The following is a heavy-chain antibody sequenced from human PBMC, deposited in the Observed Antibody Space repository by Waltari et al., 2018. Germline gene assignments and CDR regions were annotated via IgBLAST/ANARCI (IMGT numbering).Heavy chain of an antibody. V-gene: IGHV4-4*07. Sequence: QVQLQESGPGLVKPSETLSLTCTVSGGSTSSYYWTWILQAPGKGLEWIGRISVSGSTKYNPSLRSRVTMSVDTSKNQFSLKLSSVTAADTAVYYCAREGMSHKADPVDYWGQGTLVTVSS. CDR3: AREGMSHKADPVDY. CDR1: GGSTSSYY. CDR2: ISVSGST. J-gene: IGHJ4*02.